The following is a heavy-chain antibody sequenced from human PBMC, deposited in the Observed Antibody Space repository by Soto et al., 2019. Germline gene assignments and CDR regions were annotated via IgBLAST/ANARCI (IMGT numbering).Heavy chain of an antibody. Sequence: GGSLRLSCAASGFTFSSYSMNWVRQAPGKGLEWVSSISSSSSYIYYADSVKGRFTISRDNAKNSLYLQMNSLRAEDTAVYYCASLTTVTTRNYYYYYMDVWGKGTTVTVSS. J-gene: IGHJ6*03. D-gene: IGHD4-17*01. V-gene: IGHV3-21*01. CDR3: ASLTTVTTRNYYYYYMDV. CDR2: ISSSSSYI. CDR1: GFTFSSYS.